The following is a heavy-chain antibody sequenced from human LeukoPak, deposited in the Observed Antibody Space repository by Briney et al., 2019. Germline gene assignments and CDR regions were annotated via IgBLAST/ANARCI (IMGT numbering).Heavy chain of an antibody. V-gene: IGHV1-46*01. D-gene: IGHD5-24*01. CDR2: INPDGGST. Sequence: ASVKVSCKASGYTFTSYRMHWVRQAPGQGLEWMGIINPDGGSTSYAQKFQGRVTMTRDTSTSTFYMDLSSLRSEDTAVYYCARRTDGYNYFDYWGQGTLVTVSS. CDR3: ARRTDGYNYFDY. CDR1: GYTFTSYR. J-gene: IGHJ4*02.